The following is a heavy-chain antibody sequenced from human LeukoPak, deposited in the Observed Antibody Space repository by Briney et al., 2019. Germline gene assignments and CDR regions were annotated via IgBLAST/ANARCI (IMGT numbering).Heavy chain of an antibody. J-gene: IGHJ5*02. Sequence: SETLSLTCALDGGSFSGYYWSWIRQPPGKGLEWIGSIYYSGSTYYNPSLKSRVTISVDTSKNQFSLKLSSVTAADTAVYYCARDYSSGYGWFDPWGQGTLVTVSS. CDR1: GGSFSGYY. D-gene: IGHD3-22*01. CDR2: IYYSGST. V-gene: IGHV4-34*11. CDR3: ARDYSSGYGWFDP.